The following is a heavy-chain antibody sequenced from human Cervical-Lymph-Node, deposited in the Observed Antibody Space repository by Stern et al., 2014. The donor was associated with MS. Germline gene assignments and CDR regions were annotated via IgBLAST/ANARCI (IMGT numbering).Heavy chain of an antibody. CDR3: ARQAGTTSWSYFDF. J-gene: IGHJ4*02. CDR1: GYRFTSYW. V-gene: IGHV5-51*01. CDR2: IYPGDSDT. D-gene: IGHD2-2*01. Sequence: EVQLVQSGAEVKKPGESLKISCKTSGYRFTSYWIGWVRQMPGKGLEWMGIIYPGDSDTRDSPSFQGQVTISADKSISTAYLQWSSLKASDTAIYYCARQAGTTSWSYFDFWGQGTLVSVSS.